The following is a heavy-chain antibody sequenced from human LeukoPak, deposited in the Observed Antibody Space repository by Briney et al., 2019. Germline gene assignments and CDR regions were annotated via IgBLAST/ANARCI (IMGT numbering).Heavy chain of an antibody. CDR2: ISWDGSIT. CDR3: GKDIGISSSRTSDY. J-gene: IGHJ4*02. V-gene: IGHV3-43*01. D-gene: IGHD6-6*01. Sequence: PGGSLRLSCAPSGFSFDDYTMHWVRQAPGKGLEWVSLISWDGSITDYAGSVKGRFTISRDNSKDSLYLQMNSLRTEDTALYYCGKDIGISSSRTSDYWGQGTLVTVSS. CDR1: GFSFDDYT.